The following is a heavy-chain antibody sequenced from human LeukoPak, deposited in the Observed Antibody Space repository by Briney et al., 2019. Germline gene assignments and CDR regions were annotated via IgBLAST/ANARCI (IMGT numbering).Heavy chain of an antibody. V-gene: IGHV3-23*01. CDR3: ARDYADYVGYFFFDY. CDR1: GFTFNNYA. CDR2: ISGGGETT. D-gene: IGHD4-17*01. J-gene: IGHJ4*02. Sequence: PGESLRLSCAASGFTFNNYAMNWVRQAPGKGLEWVSSISGGGETTYYADSAKGRFTISRDNSQNTLYLQINSLRAEDTAVYYCARDYADYVGYFFFDYWGQGTLVTVSS.